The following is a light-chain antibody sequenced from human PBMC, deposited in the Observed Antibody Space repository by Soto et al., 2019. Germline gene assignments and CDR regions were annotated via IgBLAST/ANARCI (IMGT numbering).Light chain of an antibody. CDR1: QSVSTN. Sequence: EIVMTQSPATLSVSPGERATLSCRASQSVSTNLAWYQQKPGQAPRLHMYGAFTRATGIPARFSGSGSGTEFTLTISSLQSEYFAVYYCQQYHNWPPYTFGQGTKLEI. CDR3: QQYHNWPPYT. J-gene: IGKJ2*01. V-gene: IGKV3-15*01. CDR2: GAF.